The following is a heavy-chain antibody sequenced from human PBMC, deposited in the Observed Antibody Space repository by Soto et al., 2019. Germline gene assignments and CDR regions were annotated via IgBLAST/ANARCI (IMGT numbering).Heavy chain of an antibody. V-gene: IGHV3-11*04. Sequence: PGGSLRLSCAASGFTFSDYYMSWIRQAPGKGLEWVSYISSSGSTIYYADSVKGRFTISRDNAENSLSLQMNSLRAEDTAVYYCARVVGDLPTDYYYYYGMDVWGQGTTVTVSS. D-gene: IGHD2-21*02. CDR2: ISSSGSTI. CDR1: GFTFSDYY. J-gene: IGHJ6*02. CDR3: ARVVGDLPTDYYYYYGMDV.